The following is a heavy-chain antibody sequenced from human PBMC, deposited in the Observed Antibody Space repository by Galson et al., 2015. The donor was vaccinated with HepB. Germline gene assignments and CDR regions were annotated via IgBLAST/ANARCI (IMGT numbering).Heavy chain of an antibody. D-gene: IGHD6-6*01. V-gene: IGHV3-23*01. J-gene: IGHJ4*02. CDR3: AKLSGYSSSGYFDY. Sequence: SLRLSCAASGFTFGSYAMSWVRQAPGKGLEWVSSISGSGGSTYYADSVKGRFTISRDNSKNTLHLQMNSLRAEDTAVYYCAKLSGYSSSGYFDYWGQGTLVTVSS. CDR1: GFTFGSYA. CDR2: ISGSGGST.